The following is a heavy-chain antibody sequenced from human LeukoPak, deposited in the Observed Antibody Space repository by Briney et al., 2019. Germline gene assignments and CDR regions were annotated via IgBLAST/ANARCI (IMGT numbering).Heavy chain of an antibody. Sequence: PSETLSLTCAVYGGSFSGYYWSWIRQPPGKGLEWIGEINHSGSTNYNPSLKSRVTISVDTSKNQFSLKLSSVTAADTAVYYCARCGNAMVRGPYYYYGMDVWGQGTTVTVSS. D-gene: IGHD3-10*01. CDR3: ARCGNAMVRGPYYYYGMDV. V-gene: IGHV4-34*01. CDR2: INHSGST. CDR1: GGSFSGYY. J-gene: IGHJ6*02.